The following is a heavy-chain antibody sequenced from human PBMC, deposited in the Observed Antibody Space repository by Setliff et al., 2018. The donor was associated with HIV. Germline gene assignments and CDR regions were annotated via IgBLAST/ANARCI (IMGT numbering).Heavy chain of an antibody. J-gene: IGHJ6*03. V-gene: IGHV4-34*01. CDR2: IQHSGRT. D-gene: IGHD6-13*01. CDR1: GGSFSGYC. Sequence: KPSETLSLTCAVYGGSFSGYCWTWIRQTPGRGLEWIGEIQHSGRTNNNPSFKSRVTTSVDTSKNHFSLKLSSVTAADTAVYYCARVSCSSWYSIPRFYFYSIDVWGNGTTVTVSS. CDR3: ARVSCSSWYSIPRFYFYSIDV.